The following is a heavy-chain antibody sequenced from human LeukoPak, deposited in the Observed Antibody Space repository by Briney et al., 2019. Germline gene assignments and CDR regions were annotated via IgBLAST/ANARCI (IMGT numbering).Heavy chain of an antibody. V-gene: IGHV4-31*03. D-gene: IGHD3-3*01. CDR2: IYYSGST. CDR1: GGPISSGGYY. Sequence: PSETLSLTCTVSGGPISSGGYYWSWIRQHPGKGLEWIGYIYYSGSTYYNPSLKSRVTTSVDTSKNQFSLKLSSVTAADTAVYYCARVITTGDANYFDYWGQGTLVTVSS. CDR3: ARVITTGDANYFDY. J-gene: IGHJ4*02.